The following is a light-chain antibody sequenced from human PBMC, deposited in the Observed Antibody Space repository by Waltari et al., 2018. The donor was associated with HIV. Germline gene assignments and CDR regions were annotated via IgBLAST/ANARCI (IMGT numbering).Light chain of an antibody. J-gene: IGKJ4*02. CDR3: QQSRTTPLT. V-gene: IGKV1-39*01. CDR1: ESIYPY. Sequence: DIHLSQSPSSLFASVGDSVTITCRASESIYPYLNWFQHTPKKAPKLIISAASNLEDGVPSRFRGRGSGAVFTLTISSLQRGDFATYYCQQSRTTPLTFGGGTRVE. CDR2: AAS.